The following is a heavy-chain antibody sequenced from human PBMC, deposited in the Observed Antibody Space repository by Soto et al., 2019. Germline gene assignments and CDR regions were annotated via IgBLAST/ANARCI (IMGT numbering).Heavy chain of an antibody. CDR2: VYYSGST. V-gene: IGHV4-59*01. J-gene: IGHJ6*03. CDR1: GGSISTYY. Sequence: QVQLQESGPGLVKPSETLSLTCTVSGGSISTYYLSWVRQPPGKGLEWIGYVYYSGSTNYNPSLKCRVTISVDTSKNQFSLKLTSVTAADTSMYYCARGGRSAYYYYMGVLGKGTTVTVSS. CDR3: ARGGRSAYYYYMGV.